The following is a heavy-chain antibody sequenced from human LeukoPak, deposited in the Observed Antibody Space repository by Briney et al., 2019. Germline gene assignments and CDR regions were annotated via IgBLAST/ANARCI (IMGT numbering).Heavy chain of an antibody. J-gene: IGHJ4*02. CDR3: ARDGAFRFGELLGY. Sequence: ASVKASCKASGYTFTSYGISWVRQAPGQGLEWMGWISAYNGNTNYAQKLQGRVTMTTDTSTSTAYMELRSLRSDDTAVYHCARDGAFRFGELLGYWGQGTLVTVSS. D-gene: IGHD3-10*01. CDR2: ISAYNGNT. CDR1: GYTFTSYG. V-gene: IGHV1-18*01.